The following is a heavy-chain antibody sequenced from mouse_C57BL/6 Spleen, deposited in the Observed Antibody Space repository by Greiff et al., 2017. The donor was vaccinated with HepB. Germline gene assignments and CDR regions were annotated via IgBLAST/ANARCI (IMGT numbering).Heavy chain of an antibody. J-gene: IGHJ4*01. V-gene: IGHV1-69*01. CDR1: GYTFTSYW. CDR2: IDPSDSYT. CDR3: ARSGFDGYYYAMDY. Sequence: VQLQQPGAELVMPGASVKLSCKASGYTFTSYWMHWVKQRPGQGLEWIGEIDPSDSYTNYNQKLKGKSTLSVDKYSSTAYMQLSSLTSEDSAVYYCARSGFDGYYYAMDYWGQGTSVTVSS. D-gene: IGHD2-3*01.